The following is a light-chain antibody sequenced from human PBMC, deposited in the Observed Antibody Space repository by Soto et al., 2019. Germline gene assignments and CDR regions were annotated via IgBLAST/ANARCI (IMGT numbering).Light chain of an antibody. Sequence: QSVLTQPASVSGSPGQSITIPCTGTSSDIGNYNAVSWYQPHPGKAPILIIYEVTNRPSGVSDRFSGSKSGNAASLTISGLQAEDEADYYCGSWTTYRPYVFATGTKVTVL. CDR3: GSWTTYRPYV. J-gene: IGLJ1*01. CDR2: EVT. CDR1: SSDIGNYNA. V-gene: IGLV2-14*01.